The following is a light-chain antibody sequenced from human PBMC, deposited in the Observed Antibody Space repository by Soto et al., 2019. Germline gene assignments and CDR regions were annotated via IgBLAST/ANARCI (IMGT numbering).Light chain of an antibody. CDR3: QQYGSAPAT. Sequence: EIVLTQSPGTLSLSPGERVTLSCRASQSVSSNCLAWYQQKPGQAPRLLIYGASSRATGIPDRISGSGSGTDFTLTISRLEPEDFAVYYCQQYGSAPATFGQGTRLEIK. CDR1: QSVSSNC. V-gene: IGKV3-20*01. J-gene: IGKJ5*01. CDR2: GAS.